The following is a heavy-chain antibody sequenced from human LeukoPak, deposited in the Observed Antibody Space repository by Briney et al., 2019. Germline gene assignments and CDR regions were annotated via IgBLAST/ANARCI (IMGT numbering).Heavy chain of an antibody. CDR3: ARDLGSMVRGDTAYYFDY. D-gene: IGHD3-10*01. Sequence: ASVKLSCTASGYTFTVCYILWVRHAPGPGLEGMGGINPNSSGTNYAQKFQGRVTMTRDTSISTAYMELSRLRSDDPAVYECARDLGSMVRGDTAYYFDYWGQGTLVTVSS. V-gene: IGHV1-2*02. CDR1: GYTFTVCY. CDR2: INPNSSGT. J-gene: IGHJ4*02.